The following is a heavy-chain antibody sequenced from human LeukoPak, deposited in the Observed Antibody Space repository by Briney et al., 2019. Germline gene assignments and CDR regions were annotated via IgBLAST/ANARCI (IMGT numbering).Heavy chain of an antibody. CDR2: INPDDGST. V-gene: IGHV3-74*01. Sequence: GGSLRLSCTASGFTFRKYWLHWVRQAPGKGLVWVSRINPDDGSTSYADSVKGRFTVSRDNAKNSLYLQMNTLRAEDTAVYYCARDPQYSYDDTGTFDPWGXXXXXTVSS. J-gene: IGHJ5*02. CDR3: ARDPQYSYDDTGTFDP. D-gene: IGHD3-22*01. CDR1: GFTFRKYW.